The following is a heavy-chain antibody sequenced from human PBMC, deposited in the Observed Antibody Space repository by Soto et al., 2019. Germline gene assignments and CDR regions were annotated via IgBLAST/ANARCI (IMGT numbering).Heavy chain of an antibody. CDR2: ISGSGTYI. CDR1: GFSFSSYG. D-gene: IGHD1-20*01. V-gene: IGHV3-21*01. Sequence: PGGSLRLSCAASGFSFSSYGMNWVRQAPGKGLEWVSSISGSGTYIHYADSVKGRFTVSRDNAKKSVYYLQMNSLRAEDTAVYYCERDQRENNWKPHYYYSMDVWGQGTTVTVSS. J-gene: IGHJ6*02. CDR3: ERDQRENNWKPHYYYSMDV.